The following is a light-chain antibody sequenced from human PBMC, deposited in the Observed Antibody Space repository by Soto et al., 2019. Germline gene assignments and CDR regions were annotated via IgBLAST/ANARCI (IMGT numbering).Light chain of an antibody. Sequence: VLTQSPATLSLSPGERATLSCRASQSVSSYLAWYQQKPGQAPRLLIYDASNMATGIPARFSCSGSVTHFTLTISSLEPEHFAFYYCHHLSKLPYTFGEGTKLEIK. CDR2: DAS. CDR1: QSVSSY. J-gene: IGKJ2*01. V-gene: IGKV3-11*01. CDR3: HHLSKLPYT.